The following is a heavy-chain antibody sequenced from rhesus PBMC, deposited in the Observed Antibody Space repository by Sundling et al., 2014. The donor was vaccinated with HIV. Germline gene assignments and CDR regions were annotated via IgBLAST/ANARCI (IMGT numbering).Heavy chain of an antibody. CDR3: AKMLTGDDYFDS. CDR2: ISSGGGRT. CDR1: GFTFRSYG. J-gene: IGHJ4*01. D-gene: IGHD7-45*01. V-gene: IGHV3S42*01. Sequence: EVQLVESGGGLVQPGGSLRLSCAASGFTFRSYGMYWVRQAPGKGLEWISAISSGGGRTYYADSVKGRFTISRDNSKNSVSLQMNSLRAEDTAVYYCAKMLTGDDYFDSWGQGVLVTVSS.